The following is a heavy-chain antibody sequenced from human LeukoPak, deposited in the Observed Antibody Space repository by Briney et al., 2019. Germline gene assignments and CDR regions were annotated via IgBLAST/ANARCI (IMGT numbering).Heavy chain of an antibody. CDR2: INSDGSST. V-gene: IGHV3-74*01. Sequence: GGSLRLSCAASGFTFSSYWMHWVRQAPGKGLVWVSRINSDGSSTNYADSVKGRFTISRDNAKNTQYLQMNGLRAEDTAVYYCATKATGGVKNDYWGQGTLVTVSS. J-gene: IGHJ4*02. CDR1: GFTFSSYW. D-gene: IGHD2-8*01. CDR3: ATKATGGVKNDY.